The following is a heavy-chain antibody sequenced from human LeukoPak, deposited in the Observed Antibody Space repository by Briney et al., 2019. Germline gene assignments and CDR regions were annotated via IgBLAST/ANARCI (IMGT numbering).Heavy chain of an antibody. Sequence: GGSLRLSCAASGFTFNNYAMSWVRQAPGMGLEWLSYVSGSGGATYYAAAVKGRFTISRDNSKNTVYLQMGSLRAEDTAVYYCAKNRGGAYKYYMDVWGNGTTVTVSS. CDR1: GFTFNNYA. V-gene: IGHV3-23*01. CDR2: VSGSGGAT. J-gene: IGHJ6*03. CDR3: AKNRGGAYKYYMDV. D-gene: IGHD1-26*01.